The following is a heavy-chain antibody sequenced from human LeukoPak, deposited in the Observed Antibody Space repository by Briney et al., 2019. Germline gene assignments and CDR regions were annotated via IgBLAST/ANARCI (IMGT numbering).Heavy chain of an antibody. CDR3: ARDFFGQQLAFYCYYGMDV. CDR2: INHRGST. CDR1: GGSFSGYY. Sequence: PSETLSLTCAVYGGSFSGYYWSWIRQPPGKGLEWIGEINHRGSTNYNPSLKSRVTISVDTSKNQFSLKLSSVTAADTAVYYCARDFFGQQLAFYCYYGMDVWGQGTTVTVSS. D-gene: IGHD6-13*01. V-gene: IGHV4-34*01. J-gene: IGHJ6*02.